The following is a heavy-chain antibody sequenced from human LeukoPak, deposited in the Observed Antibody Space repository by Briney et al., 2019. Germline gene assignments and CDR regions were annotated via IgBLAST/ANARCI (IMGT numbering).Heavy chain of an antibody. CDR2: ISSSGSAI. V-gene: IGHV3-48*03. D-gene: IGHD3-3*01. J-gene: IGHJ6*02. Sequence: GGPLRLSCAASGFTFRSYGMNWVRQAPGKGLEWVSYISSSGSAIYYADSVRGRFTITRDNAKNSLSLQMNSLRAEDTPVYYCAKDSSITNPYYGLDVWGQGTTVTVSS. CDR3: AKDSSITNPYYGLDV. CDR1: GFTFRSYG.